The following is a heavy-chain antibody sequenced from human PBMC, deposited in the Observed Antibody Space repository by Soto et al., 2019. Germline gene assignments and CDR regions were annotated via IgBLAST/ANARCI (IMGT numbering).Heavy chain of an antibody. J-gene: IGHJ4*02. V-gene: IGHV5-51*01. Sequence: GESLKISCKASGYTFSNYRIAWVRQRPGRGLEWIGFIYPADSSATYSPSFPGHVIMSVDRSIKTAFLQWNSLEASDTAIYYCARHSSTSVRAPLEFWGPRPLITVSS. CDR2: IYPADSSA. CDR1: GYTFSNYR. CDR3: ARHSSTSVRAPLEF. D-gene: IGHD2-2*01.